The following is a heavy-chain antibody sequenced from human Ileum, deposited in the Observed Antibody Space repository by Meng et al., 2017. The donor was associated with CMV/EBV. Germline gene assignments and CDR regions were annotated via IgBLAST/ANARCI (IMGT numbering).Heavy chain of an antibody. CDR2: ISDSGDTT. V-gene: IGHV3-23*01. D-gene: IGHD5-18*01. J-gene: IGHJ4*02. Sequence: LSCEASAFTFSNYGMTWVRQAPGKGLEWVSGISDSGDTTYYADSVKGRFTISRDNSKSTLYLQMDSLRVEDTAIYYCAKSAIVTDPEDWGQGTLVTVSS. CDR3: AKSAIVTDPED. CDR1: AFTFSNYG.